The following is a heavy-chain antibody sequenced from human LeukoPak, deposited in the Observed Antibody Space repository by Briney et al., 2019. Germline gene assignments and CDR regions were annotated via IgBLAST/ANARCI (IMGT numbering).Heavy chain of an antibody. V-gene: IGHV3-7*01. CDR2: IKQDGSEK. CDR3: ARDLYTDSGDDY. Sequence: GGSLRLSCAASGFTFGSYWMSWVRQAPGKGLEWVANIKQDGSEKYYVDSVKGRFTISRDNAKNSLYLQMNSLRAEDTAVYYCARDLYTDSGDDYWGQGTLVTVSS. CDR1: GFTFGSYW. J-gene: IGHJ4*02. D-gene: IGHD1-26*01.